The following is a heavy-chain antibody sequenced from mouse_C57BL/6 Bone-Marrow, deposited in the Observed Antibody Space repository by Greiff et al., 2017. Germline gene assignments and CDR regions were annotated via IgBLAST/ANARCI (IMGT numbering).Heavy chain of an antibody. CDR1: GFNIKNTY. J-gene: IGHJ4*01. CDR2: IDPANGNT. V-gene: IGHV14-3*01. Sequence: EVQLVESVAELVRPGASVKLSCTASGFNIKNTYMHWVKQRPEQGLEWIGRIDPANGNTKYAPKFQGKATITADTSSNTAYLQLSSLTSEDTAIYYCARLYYGRNYAMDYWGQGTSVTVSS. D-gene: IGHD1-1*01. CDR3: ARLYYGRNYAMDY.